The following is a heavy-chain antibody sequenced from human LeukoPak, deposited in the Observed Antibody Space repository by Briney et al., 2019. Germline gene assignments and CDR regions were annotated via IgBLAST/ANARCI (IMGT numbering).Heavy chain of an antibody. V-gene: IGHV1-2*02. CDR2: INPNKGGT. CDR1: GYTFTGYY. Sequence: ASVKLSCKASGYTFTGYYMHWVRQPPGQGLEWMGWINPNKGGTNYAQKFQSNVTRTSDTSISTAYMELIRLRSDDTAVYYGAKGRGGGTYTFDCWGQGTLVTVSS. D-gene: IGHD1-26*01. CDR3: AKGRGGGTYTFDC. J-gene: IGHJ4*02.